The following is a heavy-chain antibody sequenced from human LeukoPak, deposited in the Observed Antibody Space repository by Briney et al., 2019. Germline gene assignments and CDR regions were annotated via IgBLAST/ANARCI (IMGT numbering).Heavy chain of an antibody. Sequence: GRSLRLSCAASGFTFISYGMHWVRQAPGKGLEWVAVIWYDGSNKYYADSVKGRFTISRDNSKNTLYLQMNSLRAEDTAVYYCARARFGYNRGPFDYWGQGILVTVSS. V-gene: IGHV3-33*01. CDR1: GFTFISYG. CDR3: ARARFGYNRGPFDY. D-gene: IGHD5-24*01. CDR2: IWYDGSNK. J-gene: IGHJ4*02.